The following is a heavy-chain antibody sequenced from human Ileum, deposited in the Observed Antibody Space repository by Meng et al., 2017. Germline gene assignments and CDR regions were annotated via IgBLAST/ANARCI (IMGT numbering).Heavy chain of an antibody. J-gene: IGHJ4*02. D-gene: IGHD3-10*01. CDR3: AREGSWFGADY. CDR2: VNHDGGT. Sequence: QVQPQPGGAGLLKPSETLSLTCTVYGASFTGYSWTWIRQSPGKGLEWIGEVNHDGGTNYSPSLKSRVIISIDTSKNQFSLKLTAVTATDAAVYYCAREGSWFGADYWGQGTLVTVSS. V-gene: IGHV4-34*02. CDR1: GASFTGYS.